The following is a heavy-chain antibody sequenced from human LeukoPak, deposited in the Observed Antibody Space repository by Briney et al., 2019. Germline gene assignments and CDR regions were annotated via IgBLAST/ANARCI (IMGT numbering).Heavy chain of an antibody. CDR2: IRYSASDE. D-gene: IGHD6-19*01. CDR1: GFAFSYYG. J-gene: IGHJ4*02. Sequence: GGSLRLSCAASGFAFSYYGMHWVRQAPGKGMEGVAFIRYSASDEYYADSVKGRFTISRDNSKNTLYLQMNSLRAEDTAVYYCAKADVPGKYSSGWYDYWGQGTLVTVSS. V-gene: IGHV3-30*02. CDR3: AKADVPGKYSSGWYDY.